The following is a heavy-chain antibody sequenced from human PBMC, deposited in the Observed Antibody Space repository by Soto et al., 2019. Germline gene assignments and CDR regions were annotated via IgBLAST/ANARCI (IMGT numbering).Heavy chain of an antibody. J-gene: IGHJ6*02. CDR3: AISGYDYYYYGMDV. CDR1: GGSISSYY. CDR2: IYYSGST. Sequence: SETLSLTCTVSGGSISSYYWSWIRQPPGKGLEWIGYIYYSGSTNYNPSLKSRVTISVDTSKNQFSLKLSSVTAADTAVYYCAISGYDYYYYGMDVWGQGTTVTVSS. V-gene: IGHV4-59*01. D-gene: IGHD5-12*01.